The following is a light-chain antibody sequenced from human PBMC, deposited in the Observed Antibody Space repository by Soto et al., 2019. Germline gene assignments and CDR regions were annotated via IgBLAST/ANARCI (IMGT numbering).Light chain of an antibody. Sequence: DLQMTQSPSTVSASVGDRVTITCGASQNIISWLAWYQQQPGRAPKLLIYAASILQSGVPSRFSGSGSGTDFTLTINSLQPEDFATYYCQQAYGFPVTFGQGTRLEIK. CDR3: QQAYGFPVT. V-gene: IGKV1-12*01. J-gene: IGKJ5*01. CDR1: QNIISW. CDR2: AAS.